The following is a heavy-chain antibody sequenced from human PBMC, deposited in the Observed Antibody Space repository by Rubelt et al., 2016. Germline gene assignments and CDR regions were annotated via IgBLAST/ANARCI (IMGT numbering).Heavy chain of an antibody. D-gene: IGHD1-26*01. CDR3: AKVGGGRVGAFDY. J-gene: IGHJ4*02. Sequence: EVQLLESGGGLVQPGGSLRLSCAASGFTFSSYAMSWVRQAPGKGLEWVSAISGSGGSTYYADSVKGRVTISRDKSKNTLYLRMNSLRAEDTAVYYCAKVGGGRVGAFDYWGQGTLVTVSS. CDR2: ISGSGGST. V-gene: IGHV3-23*01. CDR1: GFTFSSYA.